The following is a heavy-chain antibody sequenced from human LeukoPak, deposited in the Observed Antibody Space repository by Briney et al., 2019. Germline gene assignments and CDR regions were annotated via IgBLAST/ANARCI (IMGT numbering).Heavy chain of an antibody. Sequence: KSSETLSLTCTVSGGSISSYYWSWIRQPPGEGLEWIGYIYYSGSTNYNPSLKSRVTISVDTSKNQFSLKLSSVTAADTAVYYCARDRSSGWYGKYYFDYWGQGTLVTVSS. CDR2: IYYSGST. V-gene: IGHV4-59*01. J-gene: IGHJ4*02. CDR3: ARDRSSGWYGKYYFDY. CDR1: GGSISSYY. D-gene: IGHD6-19*01.